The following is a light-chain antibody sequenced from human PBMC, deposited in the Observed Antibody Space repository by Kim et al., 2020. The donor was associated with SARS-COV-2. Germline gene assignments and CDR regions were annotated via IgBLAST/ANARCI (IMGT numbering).Light chain of an antibody. J-gene: IGLJ3*02. CDR3: QTWAPDIV. Sequence: GALGKPSYAPSSGQGRYSLAWYQQPQEEGPRYLMTLNSNGSHSKVDGRPDRFSGGSSGAARYLAISGLQAEDEADNSCQTWAPDIVFGGGTQLTVL. CDR2: LNSNGSH. CDR1: SGQGRYS. V-gene: IGLV4-69*01.